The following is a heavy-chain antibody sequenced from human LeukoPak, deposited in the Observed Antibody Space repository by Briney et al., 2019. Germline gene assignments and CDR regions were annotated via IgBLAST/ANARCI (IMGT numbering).Heavy chain of an antibody. CDR2: INSRANNHAA. D-gene: IGHD1-26*01. CDR3: PRDGGSYSHLDY. Sequence: GGSLRLSCGVSGFTFSECAIHWVRQASGKGLEWVASINSRANNHAATYAASVRVRFTISRDDSKSTAYLQLNSLKTEDTAVYFSPRDGGSYSHLDYWGPGTLVTVSS. CDR1: GFTFSECA. J-gene: IGHJ4*02. V-gene: IGHV3-73*01.